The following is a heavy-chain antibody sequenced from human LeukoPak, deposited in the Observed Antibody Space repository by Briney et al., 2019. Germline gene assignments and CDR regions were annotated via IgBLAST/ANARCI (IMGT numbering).Heavy chain of an antibody. D-gene: IGHD3-10*01. CDR3: ARAPGTYYDY. CDR2: ISSNGGST. Sequence: PGXXLXLSCGASGFTFSNYGMHWVRQAPGKGLEYVSAISSNGGSTYYANSVKGRFTISRDNSKNTLYLQMGSPRAEDMAVYYCARAPGTYYDYWGQGTLVTVSS. V-gene: IGHV3-64*01. CDR1: GFTFSNYG. J-gene: IGHJ4*02.